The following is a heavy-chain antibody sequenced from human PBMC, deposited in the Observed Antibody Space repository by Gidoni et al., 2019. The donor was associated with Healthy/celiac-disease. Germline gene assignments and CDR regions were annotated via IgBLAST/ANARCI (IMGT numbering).Heavy chain of an antibody. CDR1: GGSISSGDYY. D-gene: IGHD6-6*01. CDR3: ARELVDSSSPGFDP. CDR2: IYYSGST. Sequence: QVQLQESGPGLVKPSQTLSLTCTVSGGSISSGDYYWRWIRQPPGKGLEWIGYIYYSGSTYYNPYLKSRVTISVDTSNNQFSLKLSSVTAADTAVYYCARELVDSSSPGFDPWGQGTLVTVSA. J-gene: IGHJ5*02. V-gene: IGHV4-30-4*01.